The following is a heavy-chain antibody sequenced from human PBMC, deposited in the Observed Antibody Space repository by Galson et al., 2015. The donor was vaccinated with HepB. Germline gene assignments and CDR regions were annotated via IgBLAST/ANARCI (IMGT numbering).Heavy chain of an antibody. CDR2: IRSKAYGGTT. CDR3: ARAIVGITIGLRFDY. D-gene: IGHD1-26*01. Sequence: SLRLSCAASGFIFGDYAMSWARQAPGKGLEWVAFIRSKAYGGTTDYAASVEGRFTISRDDSKSIAYLQMNSLKTDDTAVYYCARAIVGITIGLRFDYWGQGTLVTVSS. V-gene: IGHV3-49*04. J-gene: IGHJ4*02. CDR1: GFIFGDYA.